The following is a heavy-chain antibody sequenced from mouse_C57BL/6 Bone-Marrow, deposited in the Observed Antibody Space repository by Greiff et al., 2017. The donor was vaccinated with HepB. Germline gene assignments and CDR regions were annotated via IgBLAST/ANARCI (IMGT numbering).Heavy chain of an antibody. V-gene: IGHV3-6*01. J-gene: IGHJ3*01. CDR3: ARDLGYLFAY. CDR2: ISYDGSN. D-gene: IGHD2-2*01. CDR1: GYSITSGYY. Sequence: EVKLMESGPGLVKPSQSLSLTCSVTGYSITSGYYWNWIRQFPGNKLEWMGYISYDGSNNYNPSLKNRISITRDTSKNQFFLKLNSVTTEDTATYYCARDLGYLFAYWGQGTLVTVSA.